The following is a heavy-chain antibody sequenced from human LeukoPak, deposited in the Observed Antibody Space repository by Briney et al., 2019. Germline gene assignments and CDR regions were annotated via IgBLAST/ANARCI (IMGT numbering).Heavy chain of an antibody. J-gene: IGHJ4*02. Sequence: PGGSLRLSCAASGFTFSSYAMSWVRQAPGKGLEWVSAISGSGGSTYYADSVKGRFTISRDNSKNTLYLQMNSLRAEDTAVYYCAKVSIISGWYSAFDYWGQGTLVTVSS. CDR1: GFTFSSYA. CDR2: ISGSGGST. V-gene: IGHV3-23*01. D-gene: IGHD6-19*01. CDR3: AKVSIISGWYSAFDY.